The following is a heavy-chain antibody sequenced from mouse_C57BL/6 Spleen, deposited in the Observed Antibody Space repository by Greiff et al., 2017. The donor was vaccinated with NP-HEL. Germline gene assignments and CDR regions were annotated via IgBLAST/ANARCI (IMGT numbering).Heavy chain of an antibody. J-gene: IGHJ4*01. Sequence: EVQLQQSGPELVKPGASVKISCKASGYTFTDYYMNWVKQSHGKSLEWIGDINPNNGGTSYNQKFKGKATLTVDKSSSTAYMELRSLTSEDSAVYYCARVYYGNYDYAMDYWGQGTSVTVSS. CDR1: GYTFTDYY. D-gene: IGHD2-1*01. CDR3: ARVYYGNYDYAMDY. V-gene: IGHV1-26*01. CDR2: INPNNGGT.